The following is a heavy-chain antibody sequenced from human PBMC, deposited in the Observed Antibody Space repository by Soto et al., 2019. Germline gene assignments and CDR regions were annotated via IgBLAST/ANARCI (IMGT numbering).Heavy chain of an antibody. D-gene: IGHD2-2*01. Sequence: TGGSLRLSCAASGFTFSSYGMHWVRQAPGKGLEWVAVISYDGSNKSYADSVKGRFTISRDNSKNTLYLQMNRLRAEDTAVYYFAKDIPEMAKTPDDFDIWRQGTMVTVAS. CDR3: AKDIPEMAKTPDDFDI. CDR2: ISYDGSNK. J-gene: IGHJ3*02. CDR1: GFTFSSYG. V-gene: IGHV3-30*18.